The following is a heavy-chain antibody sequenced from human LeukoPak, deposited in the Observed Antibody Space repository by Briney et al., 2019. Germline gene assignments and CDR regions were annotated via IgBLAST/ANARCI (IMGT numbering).Heavy chain of an antibody. Sequence: GGSLRLSCAASGFTFSSYSMNWVRQAPGKGLEWVSSISRSSSYIYYADSVKGRFTISRDNSKNTLYLQMNSLRAEDTAVYYCARDSSNCSSTSCDAFDIWGQGTMVTVSS. CDR1: GFTFSSYS. V-gene: IGHV3-21*01. CDR3: ARDSSNCSSTSCDAFDI. CDR2: ISRSSSYI. D-gene: IGHD2-2*01. J-gene: IGHJ3*02.